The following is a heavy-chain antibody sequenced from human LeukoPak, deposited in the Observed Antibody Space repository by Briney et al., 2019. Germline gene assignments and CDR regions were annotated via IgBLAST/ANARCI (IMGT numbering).Heavy chain of an antibody. CDR1: GGSFSGYY. D-gene: IGHD6-19*01. J-gene: IGHJ5*02. Sequence: SETLSLTCAVYGGSFSGYYWSWIRQPPGKGLEWIGEINHSGSTNYNPSLKSRVTISVDTSKNQFSLKLSSVTAADTAVYYCARHVAVAGEYNWFDPWGQGTLVTVSS. CDR3: ARHVAVAGEYNWFDP. V-gene: IGHV4-34*01. CDR2: INHSGST.